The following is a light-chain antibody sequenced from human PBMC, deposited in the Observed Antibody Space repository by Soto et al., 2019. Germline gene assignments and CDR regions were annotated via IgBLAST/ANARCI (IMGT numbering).Light chain of an antibody. CDR3: QQYANSPRT. CDR1: QSISNNY. V-gene: IGKV3-20*01. J-gene: IGKJ1*01. CDR2: GAS. Sequence: EIVLTQSPGTLSLFAGARATLSCRASQSISNNYLAWYQQIPGQAPRLLIYGASSRVAGIPDRFSGGGSGTDFILTISRLEPEDSAVYYCQQYANSPRTFGQGTKVEIK.